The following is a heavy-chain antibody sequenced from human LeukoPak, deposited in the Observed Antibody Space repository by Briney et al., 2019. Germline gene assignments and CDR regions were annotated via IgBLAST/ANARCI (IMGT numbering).Heavy chain of an antibody. CDR2: ISGSGGST. D-gene: IGHD3-16*01. CDR3: AIGGMAPYYFDY. CDR1: GFTFSSYA. V-gene: IGHV3-23*01. Sequence: PGGSLRLSCAASGFTFSSYAMSWVRQAPGKGLEWVSAISGSGGSTYYTDSVKGRFTISRDNAKNSLYLQMNSLRAEDTAVYYCAIGGMAPYYFDYWGQGTLVTVSS. J-gene: IGHJ4*02.